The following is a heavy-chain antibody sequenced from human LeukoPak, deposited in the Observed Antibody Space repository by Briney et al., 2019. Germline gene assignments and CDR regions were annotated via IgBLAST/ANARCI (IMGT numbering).Heavy chain of an antibody. Sequence: ASVKVSCKASGGTFSSYAISWVRQAPGQGLEWMGGIIPIFGTANYAQKFQGRVTITADKSTSTAYMELSSLRSEDTAVYYCATYGYCSGGSCCPPRYNYYYYYMDVWGKGTTVTVS. CDR1: GGTFSSYA. V-gene: IGHV1-69*06. CDR2: IIPIFGTA. D-gene: IGHD2-15*01. CDR3: ATYGYCSGGSCCPPRYNYYYYYMDV. J-gene: IGHJ6*03.